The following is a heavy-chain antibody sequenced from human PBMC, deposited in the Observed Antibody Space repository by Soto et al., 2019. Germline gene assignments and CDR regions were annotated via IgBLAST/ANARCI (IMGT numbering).Heavy chain of an antibody. Sequence: GGSLRLSCAASGFTFSSYAMSWVRQAPGKGLEWVSAISGSGGSTYYADSVKGRFTISRDNSKNTLYLQMNSLRAEDTAVYYCAKGRWGYDFWSGPGPDDNYYYYMDVWGKGTTVTVSS. CDR2: ISGSGGST. CDR1: GFTFSSYA. J-gene: IGHJ6*03. CDR3: AKGRWGYDFWSGPGPDDNYYYYMDV. D-gene: IGHD3-3*01. V-gene: IGHV3-23*01.